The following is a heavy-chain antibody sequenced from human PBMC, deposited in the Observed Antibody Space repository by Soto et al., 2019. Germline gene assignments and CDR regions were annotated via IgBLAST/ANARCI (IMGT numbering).Heavy chain of an antibody. D-gene: IGHD6-13*01. CDR2: IGSGSRGT. J-gene: IGHJ5*02. V-gene: IGHV3-23*01. CDR3: AAPRAAVPHTRYFDP. CDR1: GLAFSNFA. Sequence: EAQLLESGGGLVQPGGSLRLSCAASGLAFSNFAMSWVRQAPGKGLEWVSAIGSGSRGTHYAESVEDRFTISRDDSKNTLYLQLNSLTAADTAVYYCAAPRAAVPHTRYFDPWGQGTPVTVSP.